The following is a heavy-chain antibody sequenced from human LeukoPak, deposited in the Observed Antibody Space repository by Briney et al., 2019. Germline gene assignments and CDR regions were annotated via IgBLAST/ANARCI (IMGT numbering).Heavy chain of an antibody. Sequence: GGTLRLSCAASGFTFSSYSMNWVRQAPGKGLEWVSSISSSSSYIYYADSVKGRFTISRDNAENSLYLQMNSLRAEDTAVYYCARDGCSSTSCYNAFDIWGQGTMVTVSS. CDR2: ISSSSSYI. CDR1: GFTFSSYS. J-gene: IGHJ3*02. D-gene: IGHD2-2*02. V-gene: IGHV3-21*01. CDR3: ARDGCSSTSCYNAFDI.